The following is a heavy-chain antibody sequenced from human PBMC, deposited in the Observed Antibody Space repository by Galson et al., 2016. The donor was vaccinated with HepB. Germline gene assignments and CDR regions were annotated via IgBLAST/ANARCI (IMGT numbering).Heavy chain of an antibody. CDR2: IESAESST. Sequence: SLRLSCAASGFTFSSYWMHWVRQAPGKGLVWVSRIESAESSTSYADSVKGRFTTSRDNAKNTLYLQMFSLRAEDTGVYYCVREAPWSYLFKYWGQGTLVTVSS. V-gene: IGHV3-74*01. CDR3: VREAPWSYLFKY. J-gene: IGHJ4*02. D-gene: IGHD1-26*01. CDR1: GFTFSSYW.